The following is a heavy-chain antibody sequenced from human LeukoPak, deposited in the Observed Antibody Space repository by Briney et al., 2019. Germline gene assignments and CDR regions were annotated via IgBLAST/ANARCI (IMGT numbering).Heavy chain of an antibody. Sequence: SETLSLTCTVSGGSISSSSYYWGWIRQPPGKGLEWIASMYYSGTTFYSPSLKGRVTISVDTSKNQLSLKLGSVTAADTAVYYCARHPPRDGSAFDYWGQGTLVTVSS. CDR1: GGSISSSSYY. V-gene: IGHV4-39*01. CDR2: MYYSGTT. CDR3: ARHPPRDGSAFDY. J-gene: IGHJ4*02.